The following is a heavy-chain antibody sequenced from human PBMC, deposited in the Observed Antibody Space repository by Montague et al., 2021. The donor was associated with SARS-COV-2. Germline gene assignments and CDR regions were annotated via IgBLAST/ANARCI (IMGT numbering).Heavy chain of an antibody. CDR2: LGSAGDS. CDR3: ARGGLAPHSSGGLNQDGFDI. D-gene: IGHD3/OR15-3a*01. J-gene: IGHJ3*02. Sequence: SLRLACAASGFAFSNYDMHWVRQRSGLSLESVSGLGSAGDSYYPGSVRGRFTVSRDIATNSLFLQMDNLKTGDTAVYYCARGGLAPHSSGGLNQDGFDIWGRGTMVTVS. CDR1: GFAFSNYD. V-gene: IGHV3-13*01.